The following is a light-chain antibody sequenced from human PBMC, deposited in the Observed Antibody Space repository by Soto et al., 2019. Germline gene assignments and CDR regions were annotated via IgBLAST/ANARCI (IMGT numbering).Light chain of an antibody. CDR3: QQFYSYPHT. CDR2: GAF. Sequence: IQMTQSPSSLSASVGDGVTLTCRASHTIATYLNWYQQNPGQVPEVLIYGAFRWHVGVPSRFTGSGYGTDFTLTSNKLQPEDFAIYYCQQFYSYPHTFGQGTKLEVK. V-gene: IGKV1-39*01. J-gene: IGKJ2*01. CDR1: HTIATY.